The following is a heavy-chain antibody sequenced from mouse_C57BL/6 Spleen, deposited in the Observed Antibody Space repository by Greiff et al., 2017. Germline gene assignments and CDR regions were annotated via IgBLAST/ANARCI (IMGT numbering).Heavy chain of an antibody. CDR3: AAYGNNGKGFDY. Sequence: EVQLLQSGAELVKPGASVKLSCTASGFNIKDYYMHWVKQRTEQGLEWIGRIDPGDGDTKYAPKFQGKVTITGDTSSNTAYLQLSSLTSEDTAVDYCAAYGNNGKGFDYWGQGTSVTVSS. D-gene: IGHD2-1*01. V-gene: IGHV14-2*01. J-gene: IGHJ4*01. CDR2: IDPGDGDT. CDR1: GFNIKDYY.